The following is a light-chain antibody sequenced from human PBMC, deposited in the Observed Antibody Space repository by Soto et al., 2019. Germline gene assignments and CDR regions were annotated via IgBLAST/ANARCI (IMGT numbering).Light chain of an antibody. CDR3: QQSYGTPII. V-gene: IGKV1-39*01. CDR2: AAS. Sequence: DIQMTQSPFSLSAPVGDRVTITCRASQSISHYLNWSQQKQGKAPKLLIYAASTLQSGVPSMFSVSGSGTDFTLTISSLQPEDSATYYCQQSYGTPIIFGQGTRLDIK. J-gene: IGKJ5*01. CDR1: QSISHY.